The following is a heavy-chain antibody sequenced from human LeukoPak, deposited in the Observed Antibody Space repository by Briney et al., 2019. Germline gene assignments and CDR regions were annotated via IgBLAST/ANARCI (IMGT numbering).Heavy chain of an antibody. V-gene: IGHV1-46*01. CDR1: GYTFTNYY. CDR2: VNPSGGTT. J-gene: IGHJ6*02. CDR3: ARGGYSESFYNPRSYGMDV. D-gene: IGHD3-10*01. Sequence: ASVKVSCKASGYTFTNYYLHWVRQAPGQGLAWMGIVNPSGGTTRYVEKFQGRVTMTRDTSASTVYMELSSLRSEDTAVYYCARGGYSESFYNPRSYGMDVWGQGTTVIVSS.